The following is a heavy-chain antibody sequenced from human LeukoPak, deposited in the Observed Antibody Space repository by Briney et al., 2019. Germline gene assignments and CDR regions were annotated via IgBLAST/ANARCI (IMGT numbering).Heavy chain of an antibody. Sequence: SETLSLTCTVSGGSISSSSYYWSWIRQPPGKGLEWIGEINHSGSTNYNPSLKSRVTISVDTSKNQFSLKLSSVTAADTAVYYCARSITMVRGVIVTDWFDPWGQGTLVTVSS. J-gene: IGHJ5*02. D-gene: IGHD3-10*01. CDR3: ARSITMVRGVIVTDWFDP. CDR2: INHSGST. CDR1: GGSISSSSYY. V-gene: IGHV4-39*07.